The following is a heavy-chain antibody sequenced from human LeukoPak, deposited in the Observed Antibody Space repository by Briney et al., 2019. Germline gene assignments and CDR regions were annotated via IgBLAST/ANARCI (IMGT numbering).Heavy chain of an antibody. Sequence: SETLSLTCTVSGGSISSYYWSWTRQPPGKGLEWIGYIYYSGSTNYNPSLKSRVTISVDTSKNQFSLKLSSVTAADTAVYYCARGNYGDYLRGDVWGKGTTVTVSS. D-gene: IGHD4-17*01. CDR2: IYYSGST. CDR3: ARGNYGDYLRGDV. V-gene: IGHV4-59*01. J-gene: IGHJ6*04. CDR1: GGSISSYY.